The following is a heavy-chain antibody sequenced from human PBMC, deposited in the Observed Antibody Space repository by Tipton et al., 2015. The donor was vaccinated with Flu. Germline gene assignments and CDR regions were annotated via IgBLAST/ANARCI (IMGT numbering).Heavy chain of an antibody. CDR2: IYTGGIT. D-gene: IGHD3-10*01. CDR3: ARPYGSGS. Sequence: SLRLSCAASGFTVSDNYMSWVRQAPGKGLEWVSVIYTGGITYTADSVKGRFSISRDNSKNTLYLQMNSLRAEDTAVYYCARPYGSGSWGQGTLVTVSS. J-gene: IGHJ4*02. CDR1: GFTVSDNY. V-gene: IGHV3-66*02.